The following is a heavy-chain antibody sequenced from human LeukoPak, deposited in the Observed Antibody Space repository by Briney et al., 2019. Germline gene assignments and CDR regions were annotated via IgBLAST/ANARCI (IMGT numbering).Heavy chain of an antibody. Sequence: PGGSLRLSCAASGFTFSGYWMSWVRQAPGKGLEWVANINQDGSEKYYVDSVKGRFTISRGNAKNSLYLQMNSLRAEDTAVYYCARESDSSGWSPVDYWGQGTLVTVSS. V-gene: IGHV3-7*01. CDR3: ARESDSSGWSPVDY. CDR2: INQDGSEK. D-gene: IGHD6-19*01. J-gene: IGHJ4*02. CDR1: GFTFSGYW.